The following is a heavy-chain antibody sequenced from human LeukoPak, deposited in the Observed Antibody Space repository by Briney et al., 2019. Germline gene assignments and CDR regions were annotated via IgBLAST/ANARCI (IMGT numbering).Heavy chain of an antibody. CDR1: GYTFTSYG. V-gene: IGHV1-18*01. CDR3: ARVAYSSGWWGTSNRYYYYYMDV. CDR2: ISAYNGNT. Sequence: ASVKVSCKASGYTFTSYGISWVRQAPEQGLEWMGWISAYNGNTNYAQKLQGRVTMTTDTSTSTAYMELRSLRSDDTAVYYCARVAYSSGWWGTSNRYYYYYMDVWGKGTTVTVSS. D-gene: IGHD6-19*01. J-gene: IGHJ6*03.